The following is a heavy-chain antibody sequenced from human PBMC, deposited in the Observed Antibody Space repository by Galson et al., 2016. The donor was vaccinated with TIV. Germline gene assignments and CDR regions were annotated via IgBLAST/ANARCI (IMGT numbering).Heavy chain of an antibody. J-gene: IGHJ1*01. V-gene: IGHV4-59*11. CDR1: GDSIRSHY. CDR3: ARGSGYHLQREYFQH. Sequence: ETLSLTCTVSGDSIRSHYWSWIRQTPGKGPQWIGYIYHTGTTDYNPSLTSRVTMSLDTSKNQFSLKLTSVTVADTAVYYCARGSGYHLQREYFQHWGQGTLVTVSS. CDR2: IYHTGTT. D-gene: IGHD5-18*01.